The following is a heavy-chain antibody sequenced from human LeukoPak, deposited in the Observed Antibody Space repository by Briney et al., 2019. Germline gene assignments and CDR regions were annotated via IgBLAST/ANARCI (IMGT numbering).Heavy chain of an antibody. Sequence: SETLSLTCTVSGGSISRYYLSWIRQPAGKGLEWIGRIYTSGLTNYNPSLKSRVTMSVDTSKNQFSLKLNSMTAADTAVYYCARDLDYYYGMDVWGQGTTVTVSS. J-gene: IGHJ6*02. CDR1: GGSISRYY. V-gene: IGHV4-4*07. CDR2: IYTSGLT. CDR3: ARDLDYYYGMDV.